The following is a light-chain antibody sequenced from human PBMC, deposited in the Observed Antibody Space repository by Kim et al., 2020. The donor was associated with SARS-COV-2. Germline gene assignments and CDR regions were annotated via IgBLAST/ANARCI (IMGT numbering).Light chain of an antibody. J-gene: IGLJ3*02. V-gene: IGLV3-1*01. Sequence: VSPGQTATITCSADGVGNKYACWYQHKAGQSPVLVIYQDNKRPSGIADRFSGSNSGNTATLTIRGTQVTDEADYYCTGWDSDTFWVFGGGTKLTVL. CDR1: GVGNKY. CDR3: TGWDSDTFWV. CDR2: QDN.